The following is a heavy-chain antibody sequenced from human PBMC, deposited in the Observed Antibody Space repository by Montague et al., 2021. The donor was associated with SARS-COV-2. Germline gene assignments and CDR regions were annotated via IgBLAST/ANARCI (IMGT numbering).Heavy chain of an antibody. J-gene: IGHJ4*02. CDR3: AKGRYSAYVLDY. CDR2: IYSGDRGT. CDR1: GFTFNSYS. D-gene: IGHD5-18*01. Sequence: SLRLSCAASGFTFNSYSMSWVRQSPGKGLEWVSVIYSGDRGTYYXDAVKGRFTISRDNSKNTLYLQMHSLRAEDTAKYYCAKGRYSAYVLDYWGQGTQVTVSS. V-gene: IGHV3-23*03.